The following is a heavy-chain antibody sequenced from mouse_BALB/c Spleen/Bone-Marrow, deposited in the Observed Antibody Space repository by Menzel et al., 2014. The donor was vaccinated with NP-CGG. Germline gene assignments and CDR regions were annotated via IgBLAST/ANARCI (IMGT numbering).Heavy chain of an antibody. CDR3: ARGDGYYGGAMDY. J-gene: IGHJ4*01. V-gene: IGHV3-6*02. Sequence: ESGPGPVKPSQSLSLPCSVTGYSITSGYYWNWIRQFPGNKLEWMGYISYDGSNNYNPSLKNRISITRDASKNQFFLKLNSVTTEDTATYYCARGDGYYGGAMDYWGQGTSVTVSS. CDR1: GYSITSGYY. D-gene: IGHD2-3*01. CDR2: ISYDGSN.